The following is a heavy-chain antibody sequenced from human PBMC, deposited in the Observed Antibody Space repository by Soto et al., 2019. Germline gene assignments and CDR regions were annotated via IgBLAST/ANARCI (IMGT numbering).Heavy chain of an antibody. V-gene: IGHV1-18*01. CDR3: ARLEHNFGPHDY. D-gene: IGHD1-1*01. CDR1: GYTCSSYG. J-gene: IGHJ4*02. CDR2: ISVHNGYT. Sequence: QVQLAQSGAEVKKPGASVTVSCKASGYTCSSYGISWVRQAPGQGLEWVGWISVHNGYTKYATELQGRVTMTTDTATSTAYMELRSTRSDDSAVYYCARLEHNFGPHDYWGQGTLVNVTS.